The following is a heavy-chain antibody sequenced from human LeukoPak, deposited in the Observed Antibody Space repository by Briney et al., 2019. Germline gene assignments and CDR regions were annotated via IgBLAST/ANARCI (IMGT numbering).Heavy chain of an antibody. CDR2: IYCSGST. V-gene: IGHV4-34*09. J-gene: IGHJ3*02. CDR3: ARGYYDSSGYYYQDAFDI. Sequence: SETLSLTCAVYGGSFSGYYWSWIRQPPGKGLEWIGYIYCSGSTYYNPSLKSRVTISVDTSKNQFSLKLSSVTAADTAVYYCARGYYDSSGYYYQDAFDIWGQGTMVTVSS. D-gene: IGHD3-22*01. CDR1: GGSFSGYY.